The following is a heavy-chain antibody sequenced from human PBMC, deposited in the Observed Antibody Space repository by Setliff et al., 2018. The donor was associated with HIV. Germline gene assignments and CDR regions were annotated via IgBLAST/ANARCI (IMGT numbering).Heavy chain of an antibody. CDR2: IHTSGNT. CDR3: ARDLSGYSYGSYYYYMDV. J-gene: IGHJ6*03. V-gene: IGHV4-4*07. D-gene: IGHD5-18*01. Sequence: PSETLSLTCTVSGGSIRIYYWNWIRQPAGKGLEWIWRIHTSGNTNYNPSLKSRVTMSVDTSKDHFSLKLSSVTAADTAVYYCARDLSGYSYGSYYYYMDVWGKGTTVTVSS. CDR1: GGSIRIYY.